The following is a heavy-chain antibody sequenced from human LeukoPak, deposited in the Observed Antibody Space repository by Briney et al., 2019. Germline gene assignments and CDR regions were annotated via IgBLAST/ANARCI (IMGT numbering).Heavy chain of an antibody. V-gene: IGHV3-30*18. CDR1: GVTFSSYG. J-gene: IGHJ4*02. Sequence: RGALRLSSAAPGVTFSSYGMHWGRHAPGKGLWRVSVISYDGSIKYYADSVKGRFTTSTDNSKNTMYLQMNKLRAEETAVYSCAKDAYSDYDEDIQFDYWGKGTLVTASS. CDR2: ISYDGSIK. CDR3: AKDAYSDYDEDIQFDY. D-gene: IGHD5-12*01.